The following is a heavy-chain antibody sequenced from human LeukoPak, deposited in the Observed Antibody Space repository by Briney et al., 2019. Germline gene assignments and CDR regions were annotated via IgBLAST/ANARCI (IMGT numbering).Heavy chain of an antibody. J-gene: IGHJ4*02. CDR1: GYTFTSYY. CDR2: INPSGGST. D-gene: IGHD1-26*01. V-gene: IGHV1-46*01. CDR3: AREMGSEGFDY. Sequence: ASVKVSCKASGYTFTSYYMHWVRQAPGQGLEWMGIINPSGGSTSYAQKFQGRVTMTRDMSTSTVYMELSSLRSEDTAVYYCAREMGSEGFDYWGQGTLVTVSS.